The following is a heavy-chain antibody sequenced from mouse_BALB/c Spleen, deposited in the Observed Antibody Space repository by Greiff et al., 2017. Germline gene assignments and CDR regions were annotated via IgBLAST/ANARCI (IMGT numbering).Heavy chain of an antibody. CDR2: INPSTGYT. CDR3: ARREAFITTVVDY. CDR1: GYTFTSYW. J-gene: IGHJ2*01. Sequence: QVQLQQSGAELAKPGASVKMSCKASGYTFTSYWMHWVKQRPGQGLEWIGYINPSTGYTEYNQKFKDKATLTADKSSSTAYMQLSSLTSEDSAVYYCARREAFITTVVDYWGQGTTLTVSS. V-gene: IGHV1-7*01. D-gene: IGHD1-1*01.